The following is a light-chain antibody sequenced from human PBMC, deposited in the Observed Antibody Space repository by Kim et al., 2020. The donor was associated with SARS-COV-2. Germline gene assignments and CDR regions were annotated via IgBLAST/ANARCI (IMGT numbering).Light chain of an antibody. CDR3: QQYDDSPPWT. Sequence: EIVLTQSPGTLSLSPGERAILSCRASQSDSSGYLAWYQQKPGQAPRLLIYGASSRATGIPDRFSGSGSGTDFTLTISRLEPEDSAMYYCQQYDDSPPWTFGQGTKVDIK. J-gene: IGKJ1*01. CDR2: GAS. V-gene: IGKV3-20*01. CDR1: QSDSSGY.